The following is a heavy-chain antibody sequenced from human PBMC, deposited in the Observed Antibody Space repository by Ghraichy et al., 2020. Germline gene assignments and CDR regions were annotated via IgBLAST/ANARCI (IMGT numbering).Heavy chain of an antibody. V-gene: IGHV4-59*08. CDR3: ARHFDLYSFDH. Sequence: ESLNISCTVSGGSIGSHYWSWIRQVPGQGPEWIDYVFYSGTRDYKPSRKSRVIISGDSSKNQISLRLSSVTAADTAVYYCARHFDLYSFDHWGQGILVTVSS. J-gene: IGHJ5*02. CDR1: GGSIGSHY. CDR2: VFYSGTR.